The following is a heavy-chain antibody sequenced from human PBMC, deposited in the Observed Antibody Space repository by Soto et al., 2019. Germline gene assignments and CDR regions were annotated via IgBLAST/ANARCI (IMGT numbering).Heavy chain of an antibody. CDR2: IYYSGST. CDR1: GGSISSSSYY. V-gene: IGHV4-39*01. CDR3: ASQVGYDFWSGKDHARYNWFAP. J-gene: IGHJ5*02. Sequence: QLQLQESGPGLVKPSETLSLTCTVSGGSISSSSYYWGWIRQPPGKGLEWIGSIYYSGSTYYNLSLKSRVTISVDTSTTQFPLKLSSVAAANKAVYSCASQVGYDFWSGKDHARYNWFAPWGQGTLVTVSS. D-gene: IGHD3-3*01.